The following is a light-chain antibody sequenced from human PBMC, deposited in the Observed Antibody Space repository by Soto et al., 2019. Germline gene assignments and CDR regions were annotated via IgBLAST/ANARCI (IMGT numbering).Light chain of an antibody. CDR2: EVN. CDR3: AAWDDSLNGYV. CDR1: SSDIGAYDY. Sequence: QSVLTQPASLSGSPGQSITISCTGTSSDIGAYDYVSWFQQHPGKAPKLMISEVNNRPSGVSNRFSGSKSGTSASLAISGLQSEDEADYYCAAWDDSLNGYVFATGTKLTVL. V-gene: IGLV2-14*01. J-gene: IGLJ1*01.